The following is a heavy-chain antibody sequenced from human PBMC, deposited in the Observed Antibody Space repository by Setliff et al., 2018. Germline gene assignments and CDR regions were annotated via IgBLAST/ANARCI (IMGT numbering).Heavy chain of an antibody. CDR2: IHYSGST. CDR1: GGSISSSSYY. D-gene: IGHD1-26*01. J-gene: IGHJ3*02. CDR3: ARGGDSGSYFLANHDAFDI. V-gene: IGHV4-39*07. Sequence: PSETLSLTCTVSGGSISSSSYYWGWIRQPPGKGLEWIGSIHYSGSTYYNPSLKSRVTISIDTSKNQFSLKLSSVTAADTAVYYCARGGDSGSYFLANHDAFDICGQGTMVTVSS.